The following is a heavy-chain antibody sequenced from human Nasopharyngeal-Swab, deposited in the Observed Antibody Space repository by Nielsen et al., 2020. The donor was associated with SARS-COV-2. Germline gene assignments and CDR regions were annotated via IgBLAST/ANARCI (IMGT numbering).Heavy chain of an antibody. J-gene: IGHJ3*02. CDR3: AGESGPNGFDI. CDR1: GFTFSSYA. D-gene: IGHD2-15*01. CDR2: INGDGSAR. Sequence: GGSLRLSCAASGFTFSSYAMSWVRQAPGKGLEWVANINGDGSARFYVDSVRGRFTVSRDNAKNSLYLQMNNLRVEDTALYYCAGESGPNGFDIWGQGAMITVSS. V-gene: IGHV3-7*01.